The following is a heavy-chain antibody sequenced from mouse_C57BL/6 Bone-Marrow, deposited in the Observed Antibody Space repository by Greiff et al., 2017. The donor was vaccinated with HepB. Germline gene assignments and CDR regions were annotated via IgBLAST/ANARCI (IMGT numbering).Heavy chain of an antibody. CDR3: TRSGTDFDY. V-gene: IGHV1-15*01. D-gene: IGHD3-2*02. Sequence: ESGAELVRPGASVTLSCKASGYTFTDYEMHWVKQTPVHGLEWIGAIDPDTGGTAYNQKFKGKAILTADKSSSTAYMELRSLTSEDSAVYYCTRSGTDFDYWGQGTTLTVSS. CDR2: IDPDTGGT. J-gene: IGHJ2*01. CDR1: GYTFTDYE.